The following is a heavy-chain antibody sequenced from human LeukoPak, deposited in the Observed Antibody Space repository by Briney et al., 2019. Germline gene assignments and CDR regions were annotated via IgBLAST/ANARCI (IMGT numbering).Heavy chain of an antibody. V-gene: IGHV3-7*01. CDR3: ARVGCSGGSCYSGRGPFDP. D-gene: IGHD2-15*01. CDR1: GFTFSSYW. J-gene: IGHJ5*02. CDR2: IKQDGSEK. Sequence: GGSLRLSCAASGFTFSSYWMSWVRQAPGKGLEWVANIKQDGSEKYYVDAVKGRFTISRDNAKNSLYLQMNSLRAEDTAVYYCARVGCSGGSCYSGRGPFDPWGQGTLVTVSS.